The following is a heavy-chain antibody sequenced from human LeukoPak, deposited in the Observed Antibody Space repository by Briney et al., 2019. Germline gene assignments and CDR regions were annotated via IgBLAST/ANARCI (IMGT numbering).Heavy chain of an antibody. Sequence: TASETLSLTCDVSGSSISSTNWWGWIRQPPGKGLEWIGYVYYSGSTYFNPSLKSRVTMSIDTSKRQFSLKLTSVTAVDTAVYYCAKTRDRDMYYFDNWGQGTLVTVFS. V-gene: IGHV4-28*01. CDR3: AKTRDRDMYYFDN. J-gene: IGHJ4*02. CDR1: GSSISSTNW. D-gene: IGHD5-24*01. CDR2: VYYSGST.